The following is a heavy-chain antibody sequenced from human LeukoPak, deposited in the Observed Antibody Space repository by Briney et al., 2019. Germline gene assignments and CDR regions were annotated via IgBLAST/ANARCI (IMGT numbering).Heavy chain of an antibody. CDR2: ISHGGIT. V-gene: IGHV4-34*01. CDR1: DGSLINYY. Sequence: SETLSLTCGVYDGSLINYYCHWIRQAPGKGLEWIGEISHGGITKHNPSLKSRVTMSQDTSKRQFSLKMNSLQAADTGVYYLCIFIGVVAVSRGLGTLVTVSS. J-gene: IGHJ4*02. D-gene: IGHD2-21*01. CDR3: CIFIGVVAVS.